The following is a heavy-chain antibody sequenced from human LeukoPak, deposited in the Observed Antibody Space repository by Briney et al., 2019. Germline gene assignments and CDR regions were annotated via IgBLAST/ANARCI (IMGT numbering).Heavy chain of an antibody. Sequence: PGGSLRLSCVASGFNFKNYGIHWVRQAPGKGLEWVAFIRYDGSNKYYADSVKGRFTISRDNSKNTLYFQMNSLRAEDTAVYYCARGPYYDILTGWRKTYNAFDIWGQGTMVTVSS. J-gene: IGHJ3*02. CDR2: IRYDGSNK. CDR1: GFNFKNYG. V-gene: IGHV3-30*02. CDR3: ARGPYYDILTGWRKTYNAFDI. D-gene: IGHD3-9*01.